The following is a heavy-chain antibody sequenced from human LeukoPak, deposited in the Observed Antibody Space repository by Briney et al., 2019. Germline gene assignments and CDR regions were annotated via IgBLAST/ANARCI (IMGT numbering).Heavy chain of an antibody. CDR1: GFTFSSYG. CDR2: IRYDGSNK. CDR3: AKAGYVYGSGSYYHSDY. Sequence: PGGSLRLSCAASGFTFSSYGMHWVRQAPGKGLEWVAFIRYDGSNKYYADSVKGRFTISRDNSKNTLYLQMNSLRAEDTAVYYCAKAGYVYGSGSYYHSDYWGQGTLVTVSS. J-gene: IGHJ4*02. V-gene: IGHV3-30*02. D-gene: IGHD3-10*01.